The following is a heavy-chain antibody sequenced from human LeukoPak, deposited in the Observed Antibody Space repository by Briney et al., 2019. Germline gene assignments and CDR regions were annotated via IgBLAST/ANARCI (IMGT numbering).Heavy chain of an antibody. Sequence: PGGSQRLSCAASGFTFSSYAMSWVRQAPGKGLEWVSAISGSGGSTYYADSVKGRFTISRDNSKNTLYLQMNSLRAEDTAVYYCAKLGGTAMVGDYFDYWGQGTLVTVSS. J-gene: IGHJ4*02. CDR1: GFTFSSYA. V-gene: IGHV3-23*01. CDR2: ISGSGGST. D-gene: IGHD5-18*01. CDR3: AKLGGTAMVGDYFDY.